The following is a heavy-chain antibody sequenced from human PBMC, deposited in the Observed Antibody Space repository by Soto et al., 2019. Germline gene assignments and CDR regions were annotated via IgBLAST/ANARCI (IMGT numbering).Heavy chain of an antibody. CDR1: GVTVSSNY. J-gene: IGHJ4*02. CDR3: AKHGYIYGGGYCGY. CDR2: IYSGSST. Sequence: EVQLVESGGGLVQPGGSLRLSCAASGVTVSSNYMSWVRQAPGKGLEWVSVIYSGSSTYYADSVKGRFTISRDNSKNTLYRQINSLRAEDTAEYYCAKHGYIYGGGYCGYWGQGTLVTVSS. V-gene: IGHV3-66*01. D-gene: IGHD5-18*01.